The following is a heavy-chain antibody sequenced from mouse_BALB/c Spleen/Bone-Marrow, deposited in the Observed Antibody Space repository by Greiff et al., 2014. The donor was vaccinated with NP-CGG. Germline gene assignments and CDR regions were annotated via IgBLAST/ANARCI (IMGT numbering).Heavy chain of an antibody. Sequence: QVQLQQSGAELARPGASVKLSCKASGYTFTSYWMQWVKQRPGQGLEWIGAIYPGDGDTRYTQKFKGKATLTADKSSSTAYMQLSNLASEDSAVYYCAREDSYSWFAYWGQGTLVTVSA. CDR2: IYPGDGDT. V-gene: IGHV1-87*01. CDR1: GYTFTSYW. CDR3: AREDSYSWFAY. D-gene: IGHD1-1*01. J-gene: IGHJ3*01.